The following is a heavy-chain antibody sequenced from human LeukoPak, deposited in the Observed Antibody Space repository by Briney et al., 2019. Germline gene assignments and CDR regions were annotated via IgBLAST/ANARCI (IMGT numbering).Heavy chain of an antibody. J-gene: IGHJ4*02. Sequence: GASVKVSCKASGYTFTGYYMHWVRQAPGQGLEWMGWINPNSGGTNYAQKFQGRVTMTRDTSISTAYMELSRPRSDDTAVYYCARGGYSYGYDFDYWGQGTLVTVSS. CDR1: GYTFTGYY. CDR2: INPNSGGT. V-gene: IGHV1-2*02. CDR3: ARGGYSYGYDFDY. D-gene: IGHD5-18*01.